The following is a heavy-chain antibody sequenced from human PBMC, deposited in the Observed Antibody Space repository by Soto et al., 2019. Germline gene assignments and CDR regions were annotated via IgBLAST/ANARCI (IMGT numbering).Heavy chain of an antibody. Sequence: SGPTLVNPTQTLTLTCTFSGFSLNSSGVGVGWIRQPPGKALEWLALIYWNDEMHYSPSLRSRLTITEDASKHQVVLTVTNMDPVDTATYYCAHRRFAKYSSLPADFDYWGQGILVTVSS. D-gene: IGHD6-6*01. CDR3: AHRRFAKYSSLPADFDY. CDR2: IYWNDEM. CDR1: GFSLNSSGVG. J-gene: IGHJ4*02. V-gene: IGHV2-5*01.